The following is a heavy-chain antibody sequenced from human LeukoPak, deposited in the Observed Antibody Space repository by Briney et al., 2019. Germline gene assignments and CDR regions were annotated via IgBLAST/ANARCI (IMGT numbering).Heavy chain of an antibody. D-gene: IGHD2-2*01. CDR1: GFTFCSYS. Sequence: PGGSLSLSCAASGFTFCSYSMNWVRQAPGKGLEWVSSISSSSSYIYYADSVKGRFTISRDNAKNSLYLQMNSLRAEDTAVYYCARELGVVPAAIRESGVAFDIWGQGTMVTVSS. CDR3: ARELGVVPAAIRESGVAFDI. V-gene: IGHV3-21*01. CDR2: ISSSSSYI. J-gene: IGHJ3*02.